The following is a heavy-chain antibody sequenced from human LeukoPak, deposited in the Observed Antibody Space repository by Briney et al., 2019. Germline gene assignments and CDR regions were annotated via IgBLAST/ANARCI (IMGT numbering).Heavy chain of an antibody. V-gene: IGHV3-7*01. Sequence: GGFLRLSCAASGFTFSSYWMSWVRQAPGKGLEWVANIKQDGSEKYYVDSVKGRFTISRDNAKNSLYLQMNSLRAEDTAVYYCASPAILNENDFWSGYYPFDYWGQGTLVTVSS. CDR2: IKQDGSEK. CDR3: ASPAILNENDFWSGYYPFDY. D-gene: IGHD3-3*01. CDR1: GFTFSSYW. J-gene: IGHJ4*02.